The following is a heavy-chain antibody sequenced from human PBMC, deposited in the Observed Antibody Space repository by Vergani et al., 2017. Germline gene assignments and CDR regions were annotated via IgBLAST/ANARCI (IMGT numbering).Heavy chain of an antibody. CDR1: GYTFTSYA. CDR2: IIPVLGKT. V-gene: IGHV1-3*01. Sequence: QVQLVQSGAEVKKPGASVKVSCKASGYTFTSYAMHWVRQAPGQRLEWMGWIIPVLGKTKYAQDFQGRLTITADTSTSTAYMELRSLRSDDTAVYYCAREQWLPIDYFDYWGQGTLVTVSS. J-gene: IGHJ4*02. D-gene: IGHD6-19*01. CDR3: AREQWLPIDYFDY.